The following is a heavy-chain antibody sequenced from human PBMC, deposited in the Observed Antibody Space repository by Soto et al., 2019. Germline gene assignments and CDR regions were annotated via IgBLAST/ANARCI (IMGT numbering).Heavy chain of an antibody. CDR2: IIPIFGTA. J-gene: IGHJ6*02. CDR3: ARDRATIFGVVLYYGMDV. Sequence: SVKVSCKASGGPFSSYAISWVRQAPGQGLEWMGGIIPIFGTANYAQKFQGRVTITADESTSTAYMELSSLRSEDTAVYYCARDRATIFGVVLYYGMDVWGQGTTVTVSS. D-gene: IGHD3-3*01. V-gene: IGHV1-69*13. CDR1: GGPFSSYA.